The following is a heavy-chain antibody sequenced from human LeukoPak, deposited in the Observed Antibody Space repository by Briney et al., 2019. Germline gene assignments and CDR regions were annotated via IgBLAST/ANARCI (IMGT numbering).Heavy chain of an antibody. V-gene: IGHV4-34*01. Sequence: PSETLSLTCAVYGGSFSDYYWSWIRQPPGKGLEWVGEINHSGSTNYNPSLKSRVTISVDTSKNQFSLKLSSVTAADMAVYYCARVGYSGSLLPSDYWGQGTLVTVSS. CDR2: INHSGST. J-gene: IGHJ4*02. D-gene: IGHD5-12*01. CDR1: GGSFSDYY. CDR3: ARVGYSGSLLPSDY.